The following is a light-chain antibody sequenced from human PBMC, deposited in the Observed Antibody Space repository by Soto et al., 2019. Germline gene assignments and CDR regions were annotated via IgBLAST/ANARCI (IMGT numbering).Light chain of an antibody. CDR1: PSISNS. CDR3: QQYASFWT. CDR2: KAS. J-gene: IGKJ1*01. Sequence: GDRVTITCRATPSISNSLAWYQQKPGKAPKLLIYKASSLESGVPSRFSGSGSGTEFTLTITSLQPDDFATYYCQQYASFWTFGQGTKVEIK. V-gene: IGKV1-5*03.